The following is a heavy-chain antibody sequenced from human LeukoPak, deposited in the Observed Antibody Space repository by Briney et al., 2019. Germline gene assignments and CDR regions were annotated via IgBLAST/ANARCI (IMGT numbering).Heavy chain of an antibody. J-gene: IGHJ4*02. CDR2: IRNKANSYTT. CDR1: GFIFSDHY. CDR3: AKGPTLYASGSYTYFHY. V-gene: IGHV3-72*01. D-gene: IGHD3-10*01. Sequence: PGGSLRLSCVASGFIFSDHYMDWVRQAPGKGLEWVGRIRNKANSYTTEYAASVKGRLTISRDDSKNSLYLQINSLKTDDTAVYYCAKGPTLYASGSYTYFHYWGQGTLVTVSS.